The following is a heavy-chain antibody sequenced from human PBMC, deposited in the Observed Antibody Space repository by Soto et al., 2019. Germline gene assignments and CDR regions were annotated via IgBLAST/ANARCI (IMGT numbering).Heavy chain of an antibody. CDR1: GGTFSSYA. J-gene: IGHJ6*02. CDR2: IIPIFGTA. V-gene: IGHV1-69*12. CDR3: ARDQRLPGVLRFLEWLQYYGMDV. D-gene: IGHD3-3*01. Sequence: QVQLVQSGAEVKKPGSSVKVSYKASGGTFSSYAISWVRQAPGQGLEWMGGIIPIFGTANYAQKFQGRVTITADESTSTAYMELSSLRSEDTAVYYCARDQRLPGVLRFLEWLQYYGMDVWGQGTTVTVSS.